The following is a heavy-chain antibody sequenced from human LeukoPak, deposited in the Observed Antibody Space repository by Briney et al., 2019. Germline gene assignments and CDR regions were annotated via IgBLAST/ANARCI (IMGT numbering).Heavy chain of an antibody. V-gene: IGHV3-30*02. CDR1: GFTFRNFG. D-gene: IGHD2-8*02. CDR2: VRFDGRDE. CDR3: AKDKSQVAVDSASTLVDH. Sequence: GGSLRLSCAASGFTFRNFGMHWVRQAPGKVLEWVAFVRFDGRDEYYVDSLKGRFTISRDNSKNTVYLQMNGLTSEDTALYYCAKDKSQVAVDSASTLVDHWGQGTLVIVSS. J-gene: IGHJ4*02.